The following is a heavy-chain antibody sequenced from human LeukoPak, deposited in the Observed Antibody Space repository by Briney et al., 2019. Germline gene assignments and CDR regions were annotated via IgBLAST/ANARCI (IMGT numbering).Heavy chain of an antibody. CDR3: ARDRLEALAGTRGFDY. V-gene: IGHV3-30*02. J-gene: IGHJ4*02. CDR1: GFTFSNYG. D-gene: IGHD6-19*01. CDR2: TLLNGNNN. Sequence: PGGSLRLSCAASGFTFSNYGMHWVRQAPGKGLEWVALTLLNGNNNYYADSVKGRFTISRDNSKNTLYLQMNSLRPGDTAVYSCARDRLEALAGTRGFDYWGQGILVTVSS.